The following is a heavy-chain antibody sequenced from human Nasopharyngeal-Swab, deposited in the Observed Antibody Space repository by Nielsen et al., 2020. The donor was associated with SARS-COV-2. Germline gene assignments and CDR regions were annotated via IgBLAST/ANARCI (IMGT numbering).Heavy chain of an antibody. CDR3: AVYGSGSSSFDI. V-gene: IGHV3-23*01. D-gene: IGHD3-10*01. Sequence: GRSLRLSCAASGFTFSSYAMSCVRQAPGKGLEWVSAISGSGGSTYYADSVKGRFTISRDNSKNTLYLQMNSLRAEDTAVYYCAVYGSGSSSFDIWGKGTMVTVSS. J-gene: IGHJ3*02. CDR1: GFTFSSYA. CDR2: ISGSGGST.